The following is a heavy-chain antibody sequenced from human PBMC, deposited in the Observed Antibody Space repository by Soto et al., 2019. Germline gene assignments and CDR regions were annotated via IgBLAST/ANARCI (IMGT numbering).Heavy chain of an antibody. Sequence: QVQLVQSGPEVKKPGASVKVSCKTSGYTFTSYGIPWVRQAPGQGLEWMGWISTDKGKTNYAQKFQGRVTMTTDTSTSTAYMELRSLRSDDTAVSYCATRSPAFDYWGQGTLVTVSS. J-gene: IGHJ4*02. CDR2: ISTDKGKT. CDR1: GYTFTSYG. CDR3: ATRSPAFDY. V-gene: IGHV1-18*01.